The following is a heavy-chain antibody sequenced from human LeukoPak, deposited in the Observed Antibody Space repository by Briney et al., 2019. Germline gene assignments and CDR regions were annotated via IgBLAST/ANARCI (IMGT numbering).Heavy chain of an antibody. V-gene: IGHV4-59*01. J-gene: IGHJ3*02. CDR3: ARARYVNSFYACDI. D-gene: IGHD3-9*01. Sequence: PSETLSLTCTVSGGSISSYYWSWIRLPPGKGLECIGYLSKSANTKYSPSLKSRVTIFGDTSKNQFFLKLSSVTAADTAMYYCARARYVNSFYACDIGRESTGVSVSS. CDR2: LSKSANT. CDR1: GGSISSYY.